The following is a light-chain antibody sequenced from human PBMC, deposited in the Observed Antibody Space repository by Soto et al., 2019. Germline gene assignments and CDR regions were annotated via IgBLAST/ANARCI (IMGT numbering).Light chain of an antibody. CDR2: AAS. CDR1: QGISSY. V-gene: IGKV1-9*01. Sequence: IQLTQSPSSLSGSVVARVTLTYRASQGISSYLGWYQQKPGKAPNLLIYAASTLQSGVPSRFSGGGSGTDFTLTISSLQPEDFATYYCQQVYVYPSTCGGGTKVDIK. CDR3: QQVYVYPST. J-gene: IGKJ4*01.